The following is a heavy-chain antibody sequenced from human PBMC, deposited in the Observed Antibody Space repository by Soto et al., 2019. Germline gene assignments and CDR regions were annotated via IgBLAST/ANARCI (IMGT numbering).Heavy chain of an antibody. CDR2: INAVNGNT. V-gene: IGHV1-3*01. CDR3: ATTEKVPPKNYSYGMDV. CDR1: GYSFTRYA. J-gene: IGHJ6*02. D-gene: IGHD1-26*01. Sequence: ASVKVSCKASGYSFTRYAIHWVLLAPGQRLEWMGWINAVNGNTKYSQQFQGRVTITRDTSASTAYMELSSLRSEDTAGYDCATTEKVPPKNYSYGMDVGGQGPRVTVS.